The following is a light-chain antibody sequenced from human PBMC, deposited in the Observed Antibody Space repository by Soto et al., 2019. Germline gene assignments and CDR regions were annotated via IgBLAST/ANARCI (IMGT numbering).Light chain of an antibody. CDR2: DAS. CDR3: QQRSNWPSIT. V-gene: IGKV3-11*01. CDR1: QSVSNY. J-gene: IGKJ5*01. Sequence: IMLTQSPATLSLTPGERATLSCRASQSVSNYLAWYQQKPGQAPRLLMYDASNRATGIPARFSGSGSGTDFTLTISSLDPEDFAVYYCQQRSNWPSITFGQGTRLEI.